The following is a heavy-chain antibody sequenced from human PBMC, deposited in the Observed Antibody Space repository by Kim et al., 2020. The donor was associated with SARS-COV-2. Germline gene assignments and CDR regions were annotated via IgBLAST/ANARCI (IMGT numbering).Heavy chain of an antibody. CDR3: VKGRDYIGNSPYDS. Sequence: GGSLRLSCSASGFTFSSYVMHWVRQTPGKGLDYVSAIWTNGATPYYADSVRGRFIISRDNSKNTLYLQMSSLRPEDTAVYYCVKGRDYIGNSPYDSWGQGTLVTASS. J-gene: IGHJ4*02. D-gene: IGHD3-16*01. V-gene: IGHV3-64D*06. CDR2: IWTNGATP. CDR1: GFTFSSYV.